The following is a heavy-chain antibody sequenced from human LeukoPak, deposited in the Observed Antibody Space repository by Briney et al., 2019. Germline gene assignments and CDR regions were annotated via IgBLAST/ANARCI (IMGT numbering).Heavy chain of an antibody. V-gene: IGHV3-21*01. D-gene: IGHD3-3*01. Sequence: PGGSLRLSCAASGFTFSSYSMNWVRQAPGKGLEWVSSISSSSSYIYYADSVKGRFTISRDNAKSSLYLQMNSLRAEDTAVYYCAGGDFWSGYYGDWGQGTLVTVSS. J-gene: IGHJ4*02. CDR1: GFTFSSYS. CDR3: AGGDFWSGYYGD. CDR2: ISSSSSYI.